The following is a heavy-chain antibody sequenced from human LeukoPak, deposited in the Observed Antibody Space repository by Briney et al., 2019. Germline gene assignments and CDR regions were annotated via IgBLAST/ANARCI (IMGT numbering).Heavy chain of an antibody. Sequence: GGSVRLSCAASGFTFSSYAMSWVRQSPEKGLEWVSVISGGGGSTYYADSVKGRFTISRDNSKNTLYLQMNSLRADDTAVYYCAKFYDISTGYSDYWGQGTLVTVSS. J-gene: IGHJ4*02. CDR3: AKFYDISTGYSDY. CDR2: ISGGGGST. CDR1: GFTFSSYA. V-gene: IGHV3-23*01. D-gene: IGHD3-9*01.